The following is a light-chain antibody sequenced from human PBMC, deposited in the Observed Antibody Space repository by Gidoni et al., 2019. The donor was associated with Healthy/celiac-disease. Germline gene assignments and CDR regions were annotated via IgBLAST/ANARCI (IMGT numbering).Light chain of an antibody. CDR1: QSVSSY. CDR3: QQHSNWPWT. CDR2: DAS. V-gene: IGKV3-11*01. J-gene: IGKJ1*01. Sequence: EIVLTQSPATLSLSPGERATLSCRASQSVSSYLAWYQQKPGQAPRLLINDASNRATGIPARFSGSGSGTDFTLTISSLEPEDFAVYYCQQHSNWPWTFGQGTKVEIK.